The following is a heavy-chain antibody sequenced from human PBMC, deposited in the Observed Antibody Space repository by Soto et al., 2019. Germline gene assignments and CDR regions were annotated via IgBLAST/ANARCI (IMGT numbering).Heavy chain of an antibody. Sequence: SGTLSLTCAVSRGSISSSNWGSWVRQPPGKGLEWIGEIYHSGSTNYNPSLKSRVTISVDTSKNQFSLKLSSVTAADTAVYYCARSSVGGYYYYYYMDVWGKGTTVTVSS. D-gene: IGHD2-15*01. V-gene: IGHV4-4*02. J-gene: IGHJ6*03. CDR1: RGSISSSNW. CDR2: IYHSGST. CDR3: ARSSVGGYYYYYYMDV.